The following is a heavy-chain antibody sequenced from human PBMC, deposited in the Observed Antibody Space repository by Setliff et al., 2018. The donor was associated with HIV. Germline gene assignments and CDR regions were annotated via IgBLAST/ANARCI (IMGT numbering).Heavy chain of an antibody. CDR1: GYTFTSYD. J-gene: IGHJ6*02. Sequence: ASVKVSCKASGYTFTSYDISWVRQAPGQGLEWMGWISAYNGNTNYAQKLLGRVTMTTDTSTSTACMELRSLRSDDTAVYYCAREIGDYYDSSGYYPPTGYYYGMDVWGQGTTVTVS. CDR2: ISAYNGNT. D-gene: IGHD3-22*01. V-gene: IGHV1-18*01. CDR3: AREIGDYYDSSGYYPPTGYYYGMDV.